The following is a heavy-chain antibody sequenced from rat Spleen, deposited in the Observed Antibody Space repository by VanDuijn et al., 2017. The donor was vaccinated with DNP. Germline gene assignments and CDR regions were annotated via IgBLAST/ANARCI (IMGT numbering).Heavy chain of an antibody. CDR2: INHSGST. D-gene: IGHD1-12*03. V-gene: IGHV3-1*01. CDR3: ARGNDGYYPNWYFDF. Sequence: EVQLQESGPGLVKPSQSLSLTCSVTGYSITSNSWGWIRKFPGDKMAWIGYINHSGSTGYNPSLKSRISITRDTSKNQFFLHLSSVTTEDTATYFCARGNDGYYPNWYFDFWGPGTMVTVSS. J-gene: IGHJ1*01. CDR1: GYSITSNS.